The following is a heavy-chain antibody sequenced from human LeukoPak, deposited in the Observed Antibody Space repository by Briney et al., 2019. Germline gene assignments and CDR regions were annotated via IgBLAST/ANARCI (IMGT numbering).Heavy chain of an antibody. CDR3: AILGYSSSVFDC. CDR2: ISKDGTNK. CDR1: GFTFSSYE. J-gene: IGHJ4*02. Sequence: GGSLRLSCAASGFTFSSYEMNWVRQAPGKGLEWAALISKDGTNKYYPDSVKGRFTISRDNSKNTLYLQMNSLRAEDTAVYYCAILGYSSSVFDCWGQGTLVTVSS. D-gene: IGHD6-13*01. V-gene: IGHV3-30-3*01.